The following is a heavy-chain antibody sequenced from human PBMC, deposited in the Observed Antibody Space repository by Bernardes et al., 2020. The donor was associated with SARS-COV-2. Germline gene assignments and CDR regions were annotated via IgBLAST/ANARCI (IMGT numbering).Heavy chain of an antibody. V-gene: IGHV3-48*02. CDR3: ARARGYTSGPPNWFDP. J-gene: IGHJ5*02. CDR2: IRGTSGII. Sequence: VGSLRRSCAASGFTFSSFSMNWVRQAPGQGLEWVSYIRGTSGIIYYADSVKGRFTISRDNAKNSLYLQMNSLRDEDTAVYYCARARGYTSGPPNWFDPWGQGTLVTVSS. D-gene: IGHD5-18*01. CDR1: GFTFSSFS.